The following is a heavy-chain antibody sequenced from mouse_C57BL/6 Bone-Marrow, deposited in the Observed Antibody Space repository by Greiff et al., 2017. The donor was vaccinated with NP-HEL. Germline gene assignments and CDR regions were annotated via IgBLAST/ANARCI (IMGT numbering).Heavy chain of an antibody. CDR2: ISSGGSYT. J-gene: IGHJ3*01. D-gene: IGHD2-2*01. Sequence: EVKLMESGGDLVKPGGSLKLSCAASGFTFSSYGMSWVRQTPDKRLEWVATISSGGSYTYYPDSVKGRFTISRDNAKNTLYLQMSSLKSEDTAMYYCARRGMVTSFAYWGQGTLVTVSA. V-gene: IGHV5-6*02. CDR3: ARRGMVTSFAY. CDR1: GFTFSSYG.